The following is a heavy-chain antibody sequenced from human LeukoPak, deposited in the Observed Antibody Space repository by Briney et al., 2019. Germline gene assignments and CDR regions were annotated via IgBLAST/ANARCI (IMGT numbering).Heavy chain of an antibody. CDR3: ARDGETYYDILTGYPEGYYYYYYMDV. Sequence: GASVKVSCKASGGTFSSYAIGWVRQAPGQGLEWMGGIIPIFGTANYAQKLQGRVTMTTDTSTNTAYMELRSLRSDDTAVYYCARDGETYYDILTGYPEGYYYYYYMDVWGKGTTVTVSS. V-gene: IGHV1-69*05. J-gene: IGHJ6*03. D-gene: IGHD3-9*01. CDR1: GGTFSSYA. CDR2: IIPIFGTA.